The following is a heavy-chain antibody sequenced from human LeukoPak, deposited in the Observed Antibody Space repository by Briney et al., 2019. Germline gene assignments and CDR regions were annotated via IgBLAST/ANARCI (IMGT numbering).Heavy chain of an antibody. Sequence: ASVKVSCKASGYTFTGYYMHWVRQAPGQGLEWMGWINPNSGGTNYAQKLQGRVTMTTDTSTSTAYMELRSLRSDDTAVYYCARDISSQVVGDAFDIWGQGTMVTVSS. J-gene: IGHJ3*02. CDR3: ARDISSQVVGDAFDI. CDR2: INPNSGGT. V-gene: IGHV1-2*02. CDR1: GYTFTGYY. D-gene: IGHD2-15*01.